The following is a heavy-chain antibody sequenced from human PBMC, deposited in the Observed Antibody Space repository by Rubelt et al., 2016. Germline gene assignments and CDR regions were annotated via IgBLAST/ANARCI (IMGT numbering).Heavy chain of an antibody. V-gene: IGHV3-33*01. J-gene: IGHJ4*02. CDR3: ASPYYSSGWIIGY. CDR2: IWYDGSNK. Sequence: VQLVESGGGLVKPGRSLRLSCAASGFTFSTYGMHWVRQAPGKGLEWVALIWYDGSNKNYADSVKGRFTISRDNSKNTLYLQMNSLGDVDTAGFYWASPYYSSGWIIGYWGQGTLVTVSS. CDR1: GFTFSTYG. D-gene: IGHD6-19*01.